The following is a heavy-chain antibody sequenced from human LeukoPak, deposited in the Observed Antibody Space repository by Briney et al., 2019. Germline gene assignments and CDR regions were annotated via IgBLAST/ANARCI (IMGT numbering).Heavy chain of an antibody. CDR2: IIPILGIA. J-gene: IGHJ4*02. CDR3: ARATYDSSGYYLDY. Sequence: ASVKVSCKASGGTFSSYAISWVRQAPGQGLEWVGRIIPILGIANYAQKFQGRVTITADKSTSTAYMELSSLRSEDTAVYYCARATYDSSGYYLDYWGQGTLVTVSS. D-gene: IGHD3-22*01. CDR1: GGTFSSYA. V-gene: IGHV1-69*04.